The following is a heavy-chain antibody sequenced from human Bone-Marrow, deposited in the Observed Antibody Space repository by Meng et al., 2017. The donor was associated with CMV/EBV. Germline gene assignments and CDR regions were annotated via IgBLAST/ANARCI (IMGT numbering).Heavy chain of an antibody. J-gene: IGHJ6*02. CDR1: GFTFSSYA. V-gene: IGHV3-23*01. D-gene: IGHD2-2*02. CDR2: ISGSGGST. Sequence: GESLKISCAASGFTFSSYAMSWVRQAPGKGLEWVSAISGSGGSTYYADSVKGRFTISRDNSKNTLYLQMNSLRAEDTAVYYCARDNIVVVPAAITYYYYYGMDVWGQGTTVTVSS. CDR3: ARDNIVVVPAAITYYYYYGMDV.